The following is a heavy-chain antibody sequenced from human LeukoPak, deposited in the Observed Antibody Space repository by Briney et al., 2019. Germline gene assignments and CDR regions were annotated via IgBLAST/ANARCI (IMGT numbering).Heavy chain of an antibody. D-gene: IGHD2-2*01. CDR3: ARDRLPDYYYYGMDV. V-gene: IGHV1-2*04. CDR1: GYTFTGYY. Sequence: ASVEVSCKASGYTFTGYYMHWVRQAPGQGLEWMGWINPNSGGTNYAQKFRGWVTMTRDTSISTAYMELSRLRSDDTAVYYCARDRLPDYYYYGMDVWGQGTTVTVSS. CDR2: INPNSGGT. J-gene: IGHJ6*02.